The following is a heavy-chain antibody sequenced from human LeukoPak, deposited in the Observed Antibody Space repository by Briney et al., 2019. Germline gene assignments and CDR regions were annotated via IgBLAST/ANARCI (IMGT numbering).Heavy chain of an antibody. D-gene: IGHD3-10*01. J-gene: IGHJ5*02. CDR1: GGSISNYY. CDR2: IYYTGST. CDR3: ARRGSVLLWFGELQYWFDP. Sequence: SETLSLTCTVSGGSISNYYWNWIRQPPGKGLEWLGYIYYTGSTKYNPSLKSRVTISVDTSKNQFSLKLSSVTAADTAVYYCARRGSVLLWFGELQYWFDPWGQGTLVTVSS. V-gene: IGHV4-59*12.